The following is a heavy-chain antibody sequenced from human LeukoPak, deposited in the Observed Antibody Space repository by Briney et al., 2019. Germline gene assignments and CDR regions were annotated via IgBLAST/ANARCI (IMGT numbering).Heavy chain of an antibody. D-gene: IGHD3-3*01. Sequence: GGSLRLSCAASGFPFSSNYMSWVRQAPGKGLEWVSVIYSGGSTYYAYSVKGRFTISRDNSKNTLYLQMNSLRAEDTAVYYCARVSRSYDFWSGDTYYYYMDVWGKGTTVTLSS. CDR1: GFPFSSNY. CDR2: IYSGGST. CDR3: ARVSRSYDFWSGDTYYYYMDV. V-gene: IGHV3-53*01. J-gene: IGHJ6*03.